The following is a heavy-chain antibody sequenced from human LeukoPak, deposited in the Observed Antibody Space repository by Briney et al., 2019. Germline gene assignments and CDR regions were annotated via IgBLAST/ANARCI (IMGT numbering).Heavy chain of an antibody. Sequence: PGGSLRLSCAASGFTFSSYAMSWVRQAPGKGLEWVSAISGSGGSTYYADSVKGQFTISRDNSKNTLYLQMNSLRAEDTAVYYCAKAGSGWPRWGDYWGQGTLVTVSS. D-gene: IGHD6-19*01. CDR3: AKAGSGWPRWGDY. V-gene: IGHV3-23*01. J-gene: IGHJ4*02. CDR2: ISGSGGST. CDR1: GFTFSSYA.